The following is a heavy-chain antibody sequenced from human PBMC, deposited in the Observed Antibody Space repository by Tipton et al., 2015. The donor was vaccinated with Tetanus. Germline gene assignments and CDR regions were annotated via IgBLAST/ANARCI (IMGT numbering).Heavy chain of an antibody. CDR3: ARANYDFPKKGPFDS. D-gene: IGHD3-3*01. Sequence: TLSLTCTVSGDSVSGYYWSWIRQPPGKGLEWVGYVYYTGDTNYNPSLKSRITISQDTSKNQFSLKLTSVTAADTAVYYCARANYDFPKKGPFDSWGQGTLVIVSS. J-gene: IGHJ4*02. CDR1: GDSVSGYY. CDR2: VYYTGDT. V-gene: IGHV4-59*02.